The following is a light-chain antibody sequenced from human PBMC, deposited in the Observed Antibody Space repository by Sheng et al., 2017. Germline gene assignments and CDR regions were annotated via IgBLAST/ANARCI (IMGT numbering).Light chain of an antibody. CDR1: QNISRY. CDR3: QQYGSSPWT. J-gene: IGKJ1*01. Sequence: EVVLTQSPATLSVSPGERATLSCRASQNISRYLAWYQQKPGQAPRVLIYGASNRATGIPDRFSGSGSGRDFTLTISRLEPEDFAVYYCQQYGSSPWTFGHGTKVEIK. V-gene: IGKV3-20*01. CDR2: GAS.